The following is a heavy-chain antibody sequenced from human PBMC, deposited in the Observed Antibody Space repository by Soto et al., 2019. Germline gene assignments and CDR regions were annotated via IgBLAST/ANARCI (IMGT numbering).Heavy chain of an antibody. J-gene: IGHJ6*02. CDR2: ISYDGSNK. Sequence: SLRLSCAASGFTFSSYGMHWVRQAPGKGLEWVAVISYDGSNKYYADSVKGRFTISRDNSKNTLYLQMNSLRAEDTAVYYCAKDIEYSSSSGDYYYGMDVWGQGTTVTVSS. V-gene: IGHV3-30*18. CDR3: AKDIEYSSSSGDYYYGMDV. CDR1: GFTFSSYG. D-gene: IGHD6-6*01.